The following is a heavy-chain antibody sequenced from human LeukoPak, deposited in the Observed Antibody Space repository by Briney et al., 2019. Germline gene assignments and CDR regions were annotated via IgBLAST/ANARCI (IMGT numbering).Heavy chain of an antibody. D-gene: IGHD4-23*01. CDR3: ARGEGYGGIYGMDA. CDR1: GYTFTGYY. Sequence: GASVKVSCKASGYTFTGYYMHWVRQAPGQGLEWMGWINPNSGGTNYAQKFQGWVTMTRDTSISTAYMELSRLRSDDTAVYYCARGEGYGGIYGMDAWGQGTTVTVSS. CDR2: INPNSGGT. J-gene: IGHJ6*02. V-gene: IGHV1-2*04.